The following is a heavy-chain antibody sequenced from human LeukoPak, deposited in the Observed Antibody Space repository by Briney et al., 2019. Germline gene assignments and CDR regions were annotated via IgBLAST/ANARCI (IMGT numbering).Heavy chain of an antibody. Sequence: PSETLSLTCTVSGGSISSYYWSWIRQPPGKGLEWIGYIYYSGSTNYNPSLKSRDTISVDTSKNQFSLKLTSVTAADTAVYYCARGLTYYFDSSGYYVPDAFDIWGQGTMVTVSS. CDR3: ARGLTYYFDSSGYYVPDAFDI. D-gene: IGHD3-22*01. V-gene: IGHV4-59*01. CDR1: GGSISSYY. J-gene: IGHJ3*02. CDR2: IYYSGST.